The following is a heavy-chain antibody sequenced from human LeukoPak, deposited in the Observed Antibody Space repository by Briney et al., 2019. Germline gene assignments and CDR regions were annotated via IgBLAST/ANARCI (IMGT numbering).Heavy chain of an antibody. D-gene: IGHD6-6*01. Sequence: GRSQRLSCAASGFTFDDYAMHWVRQAPGKGLEWVSGISWNSGSIGYADSVKGRFTISRDNAKNSLYLQMNSLRAEDTALYYCAKDSEYSSSSGYWDYWGQGTLVTVSS. J-gene: IGHJ4*02. CDR1: GFTFDDYA. CDR2: ISWNSGSI. CDR3: AKDSEYSSSSGYWDY. V-gene: IGHV3-9*01.